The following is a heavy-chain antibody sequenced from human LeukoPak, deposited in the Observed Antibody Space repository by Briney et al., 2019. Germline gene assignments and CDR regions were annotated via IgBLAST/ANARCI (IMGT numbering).Heavy chain of an antibody. D-gene: IGHD2-2*03. J-gene: IGHJ6*03. V-gene: IGHV1-18*01. CDR1: GYTFTSYG. Sequence: ASVKVSCKASGYTFTSYGISWVRQAPGQGLEWMGWISVYNGNINYAQKFQGRVSLTTDTSTSTAYMELRSLRSDDTAVYYCARLDIVVVPAGPTYYYMDVWGKGTTVTVSS. CDR2: ISVYNGNI. CDR3: ARLDIVVVPAGPTYYYMDV.